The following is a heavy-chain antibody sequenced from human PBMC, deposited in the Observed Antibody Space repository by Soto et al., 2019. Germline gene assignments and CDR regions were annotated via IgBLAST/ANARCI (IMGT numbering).Heavy chain of an antibody. CDR3: ARHFPYDILTGPPSN. V-gene: IGHV4-39*01. CDR1: GGSISSSSYY. J-gene: IGHJ4*02. CDR2: IYYSGST. D-gene: IGHD3-9*01. Sequence: QLQLQESGPGLVKPSETLSLTCTVSGGSISSSSYYWGWIRQPPGKGLEWIGSIYYSGSTYYNPSLKSRVTISVDTSKNQFSLKLSSVTAADTAVYYCARHFPYDILTGPPSNWGQGTLVTVSS.